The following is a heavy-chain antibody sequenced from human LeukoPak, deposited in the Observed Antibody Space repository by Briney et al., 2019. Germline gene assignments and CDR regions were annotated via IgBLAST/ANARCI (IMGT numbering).Heavy chain of an antibody. Sequence: QPGGSLRLPCTGSGFTFGDYPISWVRQAPGKGLEWVGYITTKVHGGTTGFAASVKGRFTVSRDDSRSVAYLQMNGLKTEDTAVYYCTRERCPSGVCPLDYWGQGTLVTVSS. CDR2: ITTKVHGGTT. J-gene: IGHJ4*02. CDR1: GFTFGDYP. D-gene: IGHD2-8*01. V-gene: IGHV3-49*04. CDR3: TRERCPSGVCPLDY.